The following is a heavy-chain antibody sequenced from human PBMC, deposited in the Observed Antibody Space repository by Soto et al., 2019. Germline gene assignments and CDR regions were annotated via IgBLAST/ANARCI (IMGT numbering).Heavy chain of an antibody. CDR1: GYTLTELS. D-gene: IGHD3-16*02. Sequence: GASVKVSCKVSGYTLTELSMHWVRQAPGKGLEWMGGFDPEDGETIYAQKFQGRVTMTEDTSTDTAYMELSSLRSEDTAVYYCATDTPSFAMITFGGVIVNAFDIWGQGTMVTVSS. J-gene: IGHJ3*02. CDR3: ATDTPSFAMITFGGVIVNAFDI. V-gene: IGHV1-24*01. CDR2: FDPEDGET.